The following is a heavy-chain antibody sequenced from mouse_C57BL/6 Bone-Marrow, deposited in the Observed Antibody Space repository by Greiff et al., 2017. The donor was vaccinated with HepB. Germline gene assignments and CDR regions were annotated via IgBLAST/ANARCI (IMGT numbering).Heavy chain of an antibody. CDR1: GFTFSSYA. J-gene: IGHJ2*01. Sequence: EVKVVESGGGLVKPGGSLKLSCAASGFTFSSYAMSWVRQTPEKRLEWVATISDGGSYTYYPDNVKGRFTISRDNAKNNLYLQMSHLKSEDTAMYYCARGLITTVPYWGQGTTLTVSS. V-gene: IGHV5-4*03. CDR3: ARGLITTVPY. CDR2: ISDGGSYT. D-gene: IGHD1-1*01.